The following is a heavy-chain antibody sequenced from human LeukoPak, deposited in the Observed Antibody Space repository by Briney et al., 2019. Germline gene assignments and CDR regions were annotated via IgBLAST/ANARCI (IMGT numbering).Heavy chain of an antibody. D-gene: IGHD4-17*01. CDR1: GVSISSYY. J-gene: IGHJ5*02. Sequence: SETLSLTCAVSGVSISSYYWSWIRQPPGKGLGWSGDIYYSGSTNYNPSLKSRVTISVDTSTNQCSLKLSSVTAADTAVYYCARLYGDYAWGQGTLVTVSS. CDR3: ARLYGDYA. V-gene: IGHV4-59*01. CDR2: IYYSGST.